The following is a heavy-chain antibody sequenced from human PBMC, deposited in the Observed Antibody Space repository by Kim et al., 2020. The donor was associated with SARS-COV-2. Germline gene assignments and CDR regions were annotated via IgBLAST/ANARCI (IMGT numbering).Heavy chain of an antibody. D-gene: IGHD2-15*01. CDR2: INHSGTM. J-gene: IGHJ4*02. V-gene: IGHV4-34*01. CDR3: ARGKTPVYGYFDY. CDR1: GGSLGGYY. Sequence: SETLSLTCVVYGGSLGGYYWSWIRQPPGKGLQWIGEINHSGTMNYNPSLKSRVTISVDAAKNQFSLKLSSVTAADTAIYYCARGKTPVYGYFDYWGQGTLVTVSA.